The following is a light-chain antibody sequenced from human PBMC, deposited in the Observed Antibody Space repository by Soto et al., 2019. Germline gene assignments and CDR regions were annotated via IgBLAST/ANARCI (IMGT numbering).Light chain of an antibody. Sequence: QSVLPQPPSLSAAPGQKVTISCSGSSSNIGNNYVSWYQQIPGTAPKLLIYDNYKRPSGIPDRFSGSKSGTSATLGITGLQTGDEADYYCATWDSSLSSGVFGGGTNSPS. J-gene: IGLJ2*01. CDR1: SSNIGNNY. V-gene: IGLV1-51*01. CDR2: DNY. CDR3: ATWDSSLSSGV.